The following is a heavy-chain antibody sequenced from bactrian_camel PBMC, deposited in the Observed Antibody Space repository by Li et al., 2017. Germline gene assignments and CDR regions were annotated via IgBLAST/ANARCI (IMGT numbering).Heavy chain of an antibody. Sequence: HVQLVESGGGSVQRGGSLRLSCETPPYAYSNYCLAWSRQAPGKEHEGVAAIDTDGRTSYADSVKGRFTISKDNEKNILYLQMNSLKPEDTAIYYCAAHEYIGGCHDVRDRGADAKYRYWGQGTQVTVS. CDR1: PYAYSNYC. CDR3: AAHEYIGGCHDVRDRGADAKYRY. V-gene: IGHV3S26*01. D-gene: IGHD5*01. CDR2: IDTDGRT. J-gene: IGHJ4*01.